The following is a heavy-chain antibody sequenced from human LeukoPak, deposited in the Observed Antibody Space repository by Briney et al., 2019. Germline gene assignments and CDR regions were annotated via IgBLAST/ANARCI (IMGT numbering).Heavy chain of an antibody. D-gene: IGHD6-19*01. CDR1: GGSISRYY. CDR3: ARHVEYSSGWPDY. J-gene: IGHJ4*02. Sequence: SETLSLTCTVCGGSISRYYWSWLRQPAGKGLEWIGRIYTSGSTNYNPSLKSRVTMSVDTSKNQLSLKLSSVTAADTAVYYCARHVEYSSGWPDYWGQGTLVTASS. V-gene: IGHV4-4*07. CDR2: IYTSGST.